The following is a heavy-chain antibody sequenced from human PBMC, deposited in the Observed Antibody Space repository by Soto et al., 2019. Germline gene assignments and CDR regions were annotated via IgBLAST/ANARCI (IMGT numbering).Heavy chain of an antibody. Sequence: PGESLKISCKGSGYSFTSYWIGWVRQMPGKGLEWMGIIYPGDSDTRYSPSFQGQVTISADKSISTAYLQWSSLKASDTAMYYCARHWGARPAFSYYYGMDVWGQGTTVTVSS. D-gene: IGHD6-6*01. V-gene: IGHV5-51*01. CDR3: ARHWGARPAFSYYYGMDV. J-gene: IGHJ6*02. CDR2: IYPGDSDT. CDR1: GYSFTSYW.